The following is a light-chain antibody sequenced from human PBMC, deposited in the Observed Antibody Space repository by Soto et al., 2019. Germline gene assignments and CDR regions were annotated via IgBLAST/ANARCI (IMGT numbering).Light chain of an antibody. V-gene: IGKV1-33*01. CDR1: QAISNY. CDR3: QQYDNLP. CDR2: DAS. Sequence: DIQMTQSPSSLSASVGDRDTITCQASQAISNYLTWYQQKPGKAPKLLIYDASNLETGVPSRFSGSGSGTDFTITISSLQLEDIATYYCQQYDNLPFGGGTKVEIK. J-gene: IGKJ4*01.